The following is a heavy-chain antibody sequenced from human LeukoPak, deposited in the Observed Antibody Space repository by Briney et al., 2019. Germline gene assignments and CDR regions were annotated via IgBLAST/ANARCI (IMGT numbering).Heavy chain of an antibody. CDR1: GGSISSSSYY. CDR3: ARLQMGYWGSGSYYRPPGYDY. V-gene: IGHV4-39*01. CDR2: IYYSGST. J-gene: IGHJ4*02. D-gene: IGHD3-10*01. Sequence: SETLSPTCTVSGGSISSSSYYWGWIRQPPGKGLEWIGSIYYSGSTYYNPSLKSRVTISVDTSKNQFSLKLSSVTAADTAVYYCARLQMGYWGSGSYYRPPGYDYWGQGTLVTVSS.